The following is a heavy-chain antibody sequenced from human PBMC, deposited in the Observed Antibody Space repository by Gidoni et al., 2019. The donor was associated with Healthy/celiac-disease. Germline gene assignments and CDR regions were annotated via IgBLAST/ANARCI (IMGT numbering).Heavy chain of an antibody. CDR2: IYYSGST. Sequence: GSIYYSGSTYYNPSLKSRVTISVDTSKNQFSLKLSSVTAADTAVYYCARHRATGTTGFDYWGQGTLVTVSS. V-gene: IGHV4-39*01. J-gene: IGHJ4*02. CDR3: ARHRATGTTGFDY. D-gene: IGHD1-1*01.